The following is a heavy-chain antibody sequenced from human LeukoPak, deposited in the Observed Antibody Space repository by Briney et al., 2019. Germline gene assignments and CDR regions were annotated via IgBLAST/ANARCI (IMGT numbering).Heavy chain of an antibody. Sequence: TGGSLRFSCAASGSTFNNYAMNWVRQAPGKGLEWVSAISGSGGSTYYADSVKGRFTISRDNSKNTLYLQMNSLRAEDTAVYYCAKSGPKWELTQGDFDYWGQGTLVTVSS. CDR2: ISGSGGST. CDR1: GSTFNNYA. V-gene: IGHV3-23*01. D-gene: IGHD1-26*01. J-gene: IGHJ4*02. CDR3: AKSGPKWELTQGDFDY.